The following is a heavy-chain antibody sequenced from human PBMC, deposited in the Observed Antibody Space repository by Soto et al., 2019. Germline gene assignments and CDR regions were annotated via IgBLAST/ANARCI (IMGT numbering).Heavy chain of an antibody. J-gene: IGHJ6*02. Sequence: PGGSLRLSCAASGFTFSSYGMHWVRQAPGKGLEWVAVISYDGSNKYYADSVKGRFTISRDNSKNTLYLQMNSLRAEDTAVYYCAKDDIVLMVYDIRGHTYYYGMDVWGQGTTVTVSS. D-gene: IGHD2-8*01. V-gene: IGHV3-30*18. CDR1: GFTFSSYG. CDR2: ISYDGSNK. CDR3: AKDDIVLMVYDIRGHTYYYGMDV.